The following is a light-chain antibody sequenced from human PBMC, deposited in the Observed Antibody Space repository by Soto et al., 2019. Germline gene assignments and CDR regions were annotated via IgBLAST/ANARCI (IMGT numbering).Light chain of an antibody. J-gene: IGKJ4*01. V-gene: IGKV4-1*01. CDR1: QSVLYSSNNKNY. CDR3: QQYYSTPVT. CDR2: WAS. Sequence: DIVMTQSPDSLAVSLGERATINCKSSQSVLYSSNNKNYLAWYQQKPGQPPKLLIYWASTRESGVPDRFSGSGSGTDFPPTISSLQAEDVAVYYCQQYYSTPVTFGGGTKVEIK.